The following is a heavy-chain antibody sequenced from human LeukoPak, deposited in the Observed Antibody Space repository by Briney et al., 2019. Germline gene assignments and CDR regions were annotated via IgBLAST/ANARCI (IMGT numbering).Heavy chain of an antibody. J-gene: IGHJ4*02. CDR3: AREHKSYGDYPYYFDS. Sequence: PSQTLSLTCTLSSDSISSGDYYWSWIHQPAGKGLQFIGYINKNGGTYYNPPLKTPASISIDTSKNQFSLKLTSVTAADTAVYFCAREHKSYGDYPYYFDSWGQGTLVTVSS. CDR2: INKNGGT. V-gene: IGHV4-30-4*01. CDR1: SDSISSGDYY. D-gene: IGHD4-17*01.